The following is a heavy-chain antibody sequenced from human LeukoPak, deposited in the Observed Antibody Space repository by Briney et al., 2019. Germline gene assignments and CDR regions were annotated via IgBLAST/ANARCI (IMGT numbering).Heavy chain of an antibody. Sequence: GGSLRLSCAASGFSFSGYVMYWVRQAPGKGLEGVAVIRRDGSYKDYADSVKGRFTISRDNHKYTVSLEMNSLRPEDTAVYYCAKDRDYGIDVWGKGTTVTVSS. J-gene: IGHJ6*04. V-gene: IGHV3-30*02. CDR1: GFSFSGYV. CDR3: AKDRDYGIDV. CDR2: IRRDGSYK.